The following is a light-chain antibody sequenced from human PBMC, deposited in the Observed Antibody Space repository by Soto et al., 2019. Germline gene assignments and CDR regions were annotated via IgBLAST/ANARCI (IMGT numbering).Light chain of an antibody. V-gene: IGKV3-20*01. J-gene: IGKJ3*01. CDR2: GAS. CDR1: QSVSSSY. CDR3: QQYGSSPPFA. Sequence: EIVFTQSPVTLSLSPGEISTLSCRASQSVSSSYLAWYQQKPGQAPRLLIYGASSRATGIPDRFSGSGSGTDFTLTISILEPEDCAVYYCQQYGSSPPFAFGPGTKMDIK.